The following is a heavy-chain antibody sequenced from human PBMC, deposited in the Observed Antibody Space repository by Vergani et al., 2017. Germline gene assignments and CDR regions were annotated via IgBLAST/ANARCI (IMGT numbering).Heavy chain of an antibody. CDR3: ARLSYDTTPYLQGGYDC. V-gene: IGHV3-23*01. CDR1: GFTFSACP. D-gene: IGHD3-22*01. CDR2: ISARYPST. J-gene: IGHJ4*02. Sequence: EVQLLQSGGVVIQPGGSVRLSCAASGFTFSACPMTWVRQAPGKGLEWVSAISARYPSTYYADSVKGRFTISRDNSKNMLYLQMNSLRAEDTAVYYCARLSYDTTPYLQGGYDCWGQGTLVSVSS.